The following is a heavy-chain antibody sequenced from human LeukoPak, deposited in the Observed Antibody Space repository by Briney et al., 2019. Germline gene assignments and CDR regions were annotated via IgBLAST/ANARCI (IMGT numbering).Heavy chain of an antibody. D-gene: IGHD6-19*01. V-gene: IGHV4-30-2*01. Sequence: SSETLSLTCGVSGGSISSGGYSWNWIRQPPGKGLEWIGYIYHSGSTYYNPSLKSRVTISVDRSKNQFSLRVSSVTAADTAIYYCARAVSGRFDYWGQGTLVTVSS. J-gene: IGHJ4*02. CDR3: ARAVSGRFDY. CDR2: IYHSGST. CDR1: GGSISSGGYS.